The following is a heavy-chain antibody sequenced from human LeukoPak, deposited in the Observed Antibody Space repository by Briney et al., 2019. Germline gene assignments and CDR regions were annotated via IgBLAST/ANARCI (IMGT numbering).Heavy chain of an antibody. CDR1: GGSISSSSYY. J-gene: IGHJ5*02. D-gene: IGHD3-10*01. CDR3: ARDRAGIRRYGPTTNWFDP. V-gene: IGHV4-39*07. Sequence: SETLSLTCTVSGGSISSSSYYWGWIRQPPGKGLEWIGSIYYSGSTYYNPSLKSRVTISVDTSKNQFSLKLSSVTAADTAVYYCARDRAGIRRYGPTTNWFDPWGQGTLVTVSS. CDR2: IYYSGST.